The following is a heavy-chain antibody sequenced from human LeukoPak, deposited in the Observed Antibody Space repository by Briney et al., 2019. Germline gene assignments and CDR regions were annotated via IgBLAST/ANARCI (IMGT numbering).Heavy chain of an antibody. D-gene: IGHD3-22*01. J-gene: IGHJ4*02. Sequence: SQTLSLTCTVSGGSISSGGYYWSWIRQHPGKGLEWIVYIYYSGSTYYNPSLKSRVTISVDTSKNQFSLKLSSVTAADTAVYYCARAPVYYYDSSGYYYRTVVIDYWGQGTLVTVSS. CDR3: ARAPVYYYDSSGYYYRTVVIDY. CDR1: GGSISSGGYY. V-gene: IGHV4-31*03. CDR2: IYYSGST.